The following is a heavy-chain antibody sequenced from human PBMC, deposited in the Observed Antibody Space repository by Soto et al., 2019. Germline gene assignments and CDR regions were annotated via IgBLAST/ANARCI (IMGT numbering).Heavy chain of an antibody. CDR1: GYTFTSYD. J-gene: IGHJ3*02. Sequence: ASVKVSCKASGYTFTSYDINCVRQATGERLEWMGWMNPNSGNTGYAQKFQGRVTMTRNTSISTAYMELSSLRSEDTAVYYCARDSYDSSGYDAFDIWGQGTMVTVSS. V-gene: IGHV1-8*01. D-gene: IGHD3-22*01. CDR2: MNPNSGNT. CDR3: ARDSYDSSGYDAFDI.